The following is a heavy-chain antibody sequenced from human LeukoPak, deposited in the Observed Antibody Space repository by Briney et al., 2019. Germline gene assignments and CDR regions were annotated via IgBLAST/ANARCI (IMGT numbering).Heavy chain of an antibody. CDR2: IYPGDSDT. D-gene: IGHD4-17*01. CDR3: ARSGDYVKSISYYYGMDV. V-gene: IGHV5-51*01. CDR1: GYSFTSYW. Sequence: PGESLKISCKGSGYSFTSYWIGWVRQMPGKGLEWMGIIYPGDSDTRYSPSFQGQVTISADKSISTAYLQWSSLKASDTAMYYCARSGDYVKSISYYYGMDVWGQGTTVTVSS. J-gene: IGHJ6*02.